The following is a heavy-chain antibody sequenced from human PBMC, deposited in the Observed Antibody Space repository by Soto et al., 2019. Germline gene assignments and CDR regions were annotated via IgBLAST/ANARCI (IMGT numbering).Heavy chain of an antibody. D-gene: IGHD3-10*01. J-gene: IGHJ3*02. CDR1: GFTFSTYS. V-gene: IGHV3-48*01. CDR3: ARSVWFGELWGAFDI. Sequence: EVQLVESGGGLEQPGGSLRLSCAASGFTFSTYSMNWVRQAPGKGLEWVSYISGSGSTTIYYADSVMGRFTISRDNAKNSLYLQMNSLRAEDTAVYYCARSVWFGELWGAFDIWGQGTMVTVSS. CDR2: ISGSGSTTI.